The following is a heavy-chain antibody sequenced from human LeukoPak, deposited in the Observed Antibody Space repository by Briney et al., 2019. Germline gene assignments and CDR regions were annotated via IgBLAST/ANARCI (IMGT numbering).Heavy chain of an antibody. CDR2: IGTLLDT. Sequence: GGSLRLSCAASGFTFSSFDMHWVRQAPGKGLEWVSGIGTLLDTDYPDSLKGRFTISRENAKNSVFLRMNNVRAGDTAVYYCVRGRNNNYYDDSGYYPYWGQGTLVTVSS. CDR1: GFTFSSFD. CDR3: VRGRNNNYYDDSGYYPY. J-gene: IGHJ4*02. D-gene: IGHD3-22*01. V-gene: IGHV3-13*01.